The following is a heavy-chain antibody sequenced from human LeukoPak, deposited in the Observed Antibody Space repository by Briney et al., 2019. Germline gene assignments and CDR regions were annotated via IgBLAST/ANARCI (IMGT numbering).Heavy chain of an antibody. CDR2: IKSKTDGGTT. CDR3: TTDPYGETYYDILTGYANFDY. J-gene: IGHJ4*02. D-gene: IGHD3-9*01. Sequence: GGSLRLSCAASGFTFSNAWMNWVRQAPGKGLEWVGRIKSKTDGGTTDYAAPVKGRFTISRDDSKNTLYLQMNSLKTEDTAVYYCTTDPYGETYYDILTGYANFDYWGQGTLVTVSS. CDR1: GFTFSNAW. V-gene: IGHV3-15*07.